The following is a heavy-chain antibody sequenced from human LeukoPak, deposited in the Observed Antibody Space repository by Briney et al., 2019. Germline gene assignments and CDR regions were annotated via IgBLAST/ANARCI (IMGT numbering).Heavy chain of an antibody. J-gene: IGHJ4*02. CDR2: IWYDGSNK. Sequence: PGGSLRLSCVASEFTFSSYEMNWVRQAPGKGLEWVAVIWYDGSNKYYADSVKGRFTISRDNSKNTLYLQMNSLRAEDTAVYYCAKDRRLLSSSSLLDYWGQGTLVTVSS. CDR3: AKDRRLLSSSSLLDY. D-gene: IGHD6-6*01. CDR1: EFTFSSYE. V-gene: IGHV3-33*06.